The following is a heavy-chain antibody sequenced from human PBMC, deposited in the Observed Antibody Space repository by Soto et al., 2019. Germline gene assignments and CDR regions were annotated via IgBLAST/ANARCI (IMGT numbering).Heavy chain of an antibody. D-gene: IGHD3-3*01. CDR1: WFTVSSNY. CDR2: IYSGGST. J-gene: IGHJ5*02. Sequence: PGGSLRLSCAASWFTVSSNYMSWVRQAPGKGLEWVSVIYSGGSTYYADSVKGRFTVSRDNSKNTLYLQMNSLRAEDTAVYYCARFDYDFWSGPPGWFDPWGQGTLVTVS. V-gene: IGHV3-53*01. CDR3: ARFDYDFWSGPPGWFDP.